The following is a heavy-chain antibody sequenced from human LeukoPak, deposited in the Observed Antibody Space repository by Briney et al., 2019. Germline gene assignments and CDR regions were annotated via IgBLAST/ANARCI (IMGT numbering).Heavy chain of an antibody. D-gene: IGHD2/OR15-2a*01. CDR3: ARLSFLNQFDY. J-gene: IGHJ4*02. CDR1: GGSLSSDNYY. CDR2: IYYSGST. V-gene: IGHV4-39*01. Sequence: SETLSLTCTVSGGSLSSDNYYWAWIRQPPGKGLEWIGSIYYSGSTYYNPSLKSRVTMSVDTSKNQFSLKLSPVTATDTAVYYCARLSFLNQFDYWGQGTLVTVFS.